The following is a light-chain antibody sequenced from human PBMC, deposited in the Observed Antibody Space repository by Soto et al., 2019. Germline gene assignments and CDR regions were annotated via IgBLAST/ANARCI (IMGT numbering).Light chain of an antibody. CDR1: QSVSSN. Sequence: EVVMTQSPATLSVSPGERATLSCRASQSVSSNLAWYQQKPGQAPRLLIYGASTRATGIPARFSGSGSGTEFTLTIRRLQPEDFATYFCQQLHTYPLTFGGGTKVDIK. J-gene: IGKJ4*01. V-gene: IGKV3-15*01. CDR3: QQLHTYPLT. CDR2: GAS.